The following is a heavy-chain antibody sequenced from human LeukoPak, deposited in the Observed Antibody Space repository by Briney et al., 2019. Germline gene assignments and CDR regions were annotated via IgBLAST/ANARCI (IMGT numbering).Heavy chain of an antibody. V-gene: IGHV4-59*08. Sequence: SETLSLTCTVSGGSISSYYWSWIRQPPGKGLEWIGYIYYSGSTNYNPSLKSRVTISVDTSENQFSLKLRSVTAADTAIYCASHSGWLRVFDYWGQGTLVTVSP. J-gene: IGHJ4*02. CDR3: ASHSGWLRVFDY. CDR1: GGSISSYY. CDR2: IYYSGST. D-gene: IGHD6-19*01.